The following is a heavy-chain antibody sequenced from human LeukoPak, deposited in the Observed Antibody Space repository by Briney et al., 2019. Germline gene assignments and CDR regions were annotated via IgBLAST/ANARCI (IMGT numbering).Heavy chain of an antibody. Sequence: SQTLSLTCAVSGGSISSGGYSWSWIRQPPGKGLEWIGYIYHSGTTYYNPSLQSRVTMSVDTSKNQFSLKLSSVTAVDTAVYYCARKENVYYYFDYWGQGTLVTVSS. V-gene: IGHV4-30-2*01. D-gene: IGHD3-10*01. CDR3: ARKENVYYYFDY. J-gene: IGHJ4*02. CDR2: IYHSGTT. CDR1: GGSISSGGYS.